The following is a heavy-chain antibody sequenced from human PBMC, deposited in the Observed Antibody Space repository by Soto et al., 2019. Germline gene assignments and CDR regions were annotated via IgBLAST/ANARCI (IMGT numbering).Heavy chain of an antibody. Sequence: PGGSLRLSCAASGFSFSSYGMHWVRQAPGKGLEWVSMISYDGTDEYYADSVKGRFTISRDNSKNAVYLQMNSLRPEDTAVYYFAKVGTGEYCISTSCYFDYWGQGTLVTVSS. CDR2: ISYDGTDE. CDR3: AKVGTGEYCISTSCYFDY. J-gene: IGHJ4*02. D-gene: IGHD2-2*01. V-gene: IGHV3-30*18. CDR1: GFSFSSYG.